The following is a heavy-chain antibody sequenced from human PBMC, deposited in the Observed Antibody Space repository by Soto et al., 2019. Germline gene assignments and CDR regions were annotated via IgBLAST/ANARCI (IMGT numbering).Heavy chain of an antibody. CDR2: IYYSGST. D-gene: IGHD3-10*01. CDR3: VRDRVHPGWFDP. J-gene: IGHJ5*02. Sequence: SETLSLTCTVSGDSISSSSFYWGWIRQPPGRGLEWIGTIYYSGSTYYNPSLKSRVTISVDTSKNQFSLKLSSVTAADTAVYYCVRDRVHPGWFDPWGQGTLVTVS. CDR1: GDSISSSSFY. V-gene: IGHV4-39*07.